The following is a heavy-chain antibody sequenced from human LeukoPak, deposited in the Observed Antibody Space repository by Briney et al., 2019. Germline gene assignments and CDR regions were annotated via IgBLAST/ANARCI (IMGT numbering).Heavy chain of an antibody. CDR3: ARLGGRYSSGWLDY. Sequence: GRSLRLSCAASGLTFSSYGMHWVRQAPGKGLEWVAVIWYDGSNKYYADSVKGRFTISRDNSKNTLYLQMNSLRAEDTAVYYCARLGGRYSSGWLDYWGQGTLVTVSS. CDR1: GLTFSSYG. D-gene: IGHD6-19*01. CDR2: IWYDGSNK. V-gene: IGHV3-33*01. J-gene: IGHJ4*02.